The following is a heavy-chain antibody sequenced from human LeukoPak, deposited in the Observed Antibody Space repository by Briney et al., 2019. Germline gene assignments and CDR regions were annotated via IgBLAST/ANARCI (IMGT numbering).Heavy chain of an antibody. D-gene: IGHD3-3*01. CDR3: AKDWSGDYNWSDP. CDR2: IYPDGNNK. V-gene: IGHV3-30*04. J-gene: IGHJ5*02. Sequence: SCKASGYTFTSYYMHWVRQAPGKGLEWVACIYPDGNNKDYADSVKGRFIISRDNSKDTLFLQMNSLRPEDTAVYYCAKDWSGDYNWSDPWGQGTLVIVSS. CDR1: GYTFTSYY.